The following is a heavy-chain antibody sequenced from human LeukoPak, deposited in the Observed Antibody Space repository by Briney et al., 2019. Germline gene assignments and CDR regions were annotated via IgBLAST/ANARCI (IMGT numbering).Heavy chain of an antibody. CDR2: ISWNSGSI. J-gene: IGHJ3*02. Sequence: SGGSLRLSCAASGFTFDDYAMHWVRQAPGKGLEWVSGISWNSGSIGYADSVKGRFTISRDNAKNSLYLQMNSLRAEDTALYYCAKGGGYYDSSGEGIHDAFDIWGQGTMVTVSS. D-gene: IGHD3-22*01. CDR1: GFTFDDYA. CDR3: AKGGGYYDSSGEGIHDAFDI. V-gene: IGHV3-9*01.